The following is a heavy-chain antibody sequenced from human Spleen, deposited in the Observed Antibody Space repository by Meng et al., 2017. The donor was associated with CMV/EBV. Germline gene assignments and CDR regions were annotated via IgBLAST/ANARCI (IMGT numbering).Heavy chain of an antibody. CDR1: GYSFTSYW. Sequence: GESLKISCKGSGYSFTSYWIGWVRQMPGKGLEWMGIIYPGDSDTRYSPSFQGQVTISADKSISTAYLQWSSLKASDTAMYYCARRPYYYDSSGYFYWDWFDPWGQGTLVTVS. D-gene: IGHD3-22*01. V-gene: IGHV5-51*01. CDR3: ARRPYYYDSSGYFYWDWFDP. J-gene: IGHJ5*02. CDR2: IYPGDSDT.